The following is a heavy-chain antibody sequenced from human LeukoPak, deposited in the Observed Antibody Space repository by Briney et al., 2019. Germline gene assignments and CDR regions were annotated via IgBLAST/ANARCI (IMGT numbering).Heavy chain of an antibody. CDR1: GCSLSTSGVG. J-gene: IGHJ4*02. V-gene: IGHV2-5*01. D-gene: IGHD3-22*01. Sequence: GPTLVKPTQTLTLTCTFSGCSLSTSGVGVGWIRQPPGKALEWLALIYWNDDKRYSPSLKSRLTITKDTSKNQVVLTMTNMDPVDTDTYYCAYYYDSSGYYYESDYFDYWGQGTLVTVYS. CDR3: AYYYDSSGYYYESDYFDY. CDR2: IYWNDDK.